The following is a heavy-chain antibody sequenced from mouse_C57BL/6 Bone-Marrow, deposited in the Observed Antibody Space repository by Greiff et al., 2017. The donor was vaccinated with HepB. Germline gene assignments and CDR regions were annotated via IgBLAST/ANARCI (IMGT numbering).Heavy chain of an antibody. CDR2: INPDDGAT. V-gene: IGHV14-2*01. J-gene: IGHJ3*01. CDR3: AQFAY. Sequence: EVQLQQSGAELVKPGASVKLSCTASGFNITDYYMHWVKQRTEQGLEWIGKINPDDGATKYAPKFQGKATITADTSTNTADLQLSSLTSEDTAVYYCAQFAYWGQGTLVTVSA. CDR1: GFNITDYY.